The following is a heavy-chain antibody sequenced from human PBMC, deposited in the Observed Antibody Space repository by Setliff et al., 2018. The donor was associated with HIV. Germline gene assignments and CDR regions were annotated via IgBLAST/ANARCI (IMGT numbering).Heavy chain of an antibody. V-gene: IGHV1-18*01. CDR2: ISAYNGNT. J-gene: IGHJ5*02. CDR3: ARDAARRAAADTPVWFDP. D-gene: IGHD6-13*01. Sequence: ASVKVSCKASGYTFTNYGISWVRQAPGQGLEWMGWISAYNGNTNYAQKVQGRVTMTRDTFTSTAYMELRSLRSDDTAVYYCARDAARRAAADTPVWFDPWGQGTLVTVSS. CDR1: GYTFTNYG.